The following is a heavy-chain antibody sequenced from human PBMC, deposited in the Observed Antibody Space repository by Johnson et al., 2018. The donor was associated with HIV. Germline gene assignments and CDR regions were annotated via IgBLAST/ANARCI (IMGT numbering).Heavy chain of an antibody. D-gene: IGHD1-26*01. Sequence: VQLVESGGGLVQPGGSLRLSCAASGFTFSSYWMSWVRQAPGKGLVWVSRINSDGSSKSYADSVKGRFTISRDNAKNTLYLQMNSLRAEDTAVYYCASGGSRYSGSYLSDAFDIWGHGTMVTVSS. V-gene: IGHV3-74*02. CDR2: INSDGSSK. CDR1: GFTFSSYW. CDR3: ASGGSRYSGSYLSDAFDI. J-gene: IGHJ3*02.